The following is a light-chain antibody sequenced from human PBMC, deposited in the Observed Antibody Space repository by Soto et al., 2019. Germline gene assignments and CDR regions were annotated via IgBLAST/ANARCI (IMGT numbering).Light chain of an antibody. CDR3: QQLNSYPPWT. CDR1: QGISSN. J-gene: IGKJ1*01. CDR2: GSS. V-gene: IGKV1-9*01. Sequence: IQLTQSPSALSASVGDRFTITCRASQGISSNLAWYQQKPGRAPKLLIFGSSTLQSGVPSRFSGSGSGTDFTLTISSLQPEDFATYFCQQLNSYPPWTFGQGTKVDIK.